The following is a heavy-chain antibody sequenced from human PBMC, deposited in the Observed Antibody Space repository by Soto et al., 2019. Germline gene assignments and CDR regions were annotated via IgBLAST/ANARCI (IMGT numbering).Heavy chain of an antibody. CDR3: AREAGYQETIGQQLPDC. J-gene: IGHJ4*02. V-gene: IGHV3-33*01. CDR1: GFTFYNYG. Sequence: QVQLVESGGGVVQPGGSLRLSCAASGFTFYNYGMHWVRQAPGKGLEWVAGIWHDASNKYYAGFVKGRFTISRDNSKNMLYLQMNSLRADDTAAYYCAREAGYQETIGQQLPDCWGQGIMVTVSS. D-gene: IGHD6-13*01. CDR2: IWHDASNK.